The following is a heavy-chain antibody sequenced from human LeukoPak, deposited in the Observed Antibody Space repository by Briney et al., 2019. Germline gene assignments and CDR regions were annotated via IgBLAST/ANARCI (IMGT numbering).Heavy chain of an antibody. CDR2: IIPIFGTA. V-gene: IGHV1-69*05. J-gene: IGHJ6*03. D-gene: IGHD6-13*01. CDR1: GGTFSSYA. Sequence: ASVKVSCKASGGTFSSYAISWVRQAPGQGLEWMGGIIPIFGTANYAQKFQGRVTITTDESTSTAYMELSSLRSEDTAVYYCARDLNKAAGVMDVWGKGTTVTVSS. CDR3: ARDLNKAAGVMDV.